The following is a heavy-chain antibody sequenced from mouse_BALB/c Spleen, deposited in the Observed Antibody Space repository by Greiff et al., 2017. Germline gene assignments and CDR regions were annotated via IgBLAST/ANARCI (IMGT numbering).Heavy chain of an antibody. CDR1: GFTIKDYY. D-gene: IGHD2-1*01. V-gene: IGHV14-1*02. Sequence: VQLQQSGPELVRPGALVKLSCKASGFTIKDYYMHWVKQRPEQGLEWIGWIDPEIGNTRYDPKFQGKASITADTSSNTAYLQLSSLTSEDTAVYDCARSGGNGKPDDWGQGTTLTVSS. CDR2: IDPEIGNT. CDR3: ARSGGNGKPDD. J-gene: IGHJ2*01.